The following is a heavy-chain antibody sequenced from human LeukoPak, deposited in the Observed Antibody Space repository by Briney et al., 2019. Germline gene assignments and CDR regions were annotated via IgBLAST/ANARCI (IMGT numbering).Heavy chain of an antibody. Sequence: SETLSLTCAVSGYSISSGYYWGWIRQPPGKGLEYIGSIYHSGNTYYNPSLKSRVAISVDTSKNQFSLKLNSVTAADTAVYHCARVPTMGSGTYSNWYFDLWGRGTLVTVSS. CDR2: IYHSGNT. D-gene: IGHD1-26*01. CDR1: GYSISSGYY. V-gene: IGHV4-38-2*01. CDR3: ARVPTMGSGTYSNWYFDL. J-gene: IGHJ2*01.